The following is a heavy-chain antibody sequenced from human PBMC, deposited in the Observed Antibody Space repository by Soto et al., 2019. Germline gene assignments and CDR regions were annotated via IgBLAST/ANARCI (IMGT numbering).Heavy chain of an antibody. Sequence: QVQLQESGPGLVKPSETLSLTCTVSGGSITNYYCSWFRQPPGKGLEWIGYIQYNGYSAYNLSLKRRVTISMGTYKPQFSLMLESVTATDTAVYYCARHGFGSLHGLVDVWGQGTTVIVSS. CDR1: GGSITNYY. D-gene: IGHD3-10*01. CDR3: ARHGFGSLHGLVDV. J-gene: IGHJ6*02. CDR2: IQYNGYS. V-gene: IGHV4-59*08.